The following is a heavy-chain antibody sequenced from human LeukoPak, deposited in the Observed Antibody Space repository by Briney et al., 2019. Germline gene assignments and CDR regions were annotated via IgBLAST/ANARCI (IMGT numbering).Heavy chain of an antibody. V-gene: IGHV3-53*01. CDR2: IYSGGNT. Sequence: PGGSLRLSCVASGLTVSSNHMSWVRQAPGKGLEWVSVIYSGGNTYYADSVKGRFTISRDNSKNTMYLQMNSLRAEDTAMYYCARDSFASGSYLDYWGQGNLVTVSS. J-gene: IGHJ4*02. CDR1: GLTVSSNH. CDR3: ARDSFASGSYLDY. D-gene: IGHD1-26*01.